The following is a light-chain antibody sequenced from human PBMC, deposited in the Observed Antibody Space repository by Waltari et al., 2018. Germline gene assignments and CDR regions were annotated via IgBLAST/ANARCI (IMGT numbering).Light chain of an antibody. J-gene: IGKJ1*01. CDR2: WAS. Sequence: DIVMTQSPDSLAVSLGERATINCKSSQSVLYSSNNKNYLAWYQQKPGQRPKLLIYWASTRESGVPDRFSGSGSATDFTRTISSLQAEDVAVYYCQQYYSIPPTFGQGTKVEIK. CDR1: QSVLYSSNNKNY. CDR3: QQYYSIPPT. V-gene: IGKV4-1*01.